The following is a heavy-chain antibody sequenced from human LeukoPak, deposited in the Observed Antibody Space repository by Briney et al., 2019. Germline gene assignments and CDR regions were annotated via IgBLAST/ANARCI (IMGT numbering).Heavy chain of an antibody. CDR3: ARDKSDCSSTSCYSYYYYGMDV. V-gene: IGHV4-38-2*02. D-gene: IGHD2-2*01. J-gene: IGHJ6*04. CDR1: GYSISSGYY. CDR2: IYHGGST. Sequence: SETLSLTCAVSGYSISSGYYWGWIRQPPGKGLEWIGSIYHGGSTYYNPSLKSRVTISVDTSKNQFSLKLSSVTAADTAVYYCARDKSDCSSTSCYSYYYYGMDVWGKGTTVTVSS.